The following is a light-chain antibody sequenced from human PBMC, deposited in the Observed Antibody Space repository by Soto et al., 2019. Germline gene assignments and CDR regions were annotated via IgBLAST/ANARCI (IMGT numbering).Light chain of an antibody. J-gene: IGKJ2*01. CDR2: LGS. CDR3: MQALHTPPGMYT. CDR1: QSLLHSNGYNY. Sequence: IVMTQSPLSLPVTPGEPASISCRSSQSLLHSNGYNYLDWYLQKPGQSPQLLIYLGSNRASGVTDRFSGSGSGTDFTLKISRVEAEDVGVYYCMQALHTPPGMYTFGQGTKLEIK. V-gene: IGKV2-28*01.